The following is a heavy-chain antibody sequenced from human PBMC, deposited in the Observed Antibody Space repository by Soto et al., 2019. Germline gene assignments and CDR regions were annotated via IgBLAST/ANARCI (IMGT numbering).Heavy chain of an antibody. CDR3: ARDIFPSAYSSSGGGFDY. Sequence: SETLSLTCTVSGGSISSYYWSWIRQPPGKGLEWIGYIYYSGSTNYNPSLKSRVNISVDTSKNQFSLKLSSVTAADTAVYYCARDIFPSAYSSSGGGFDYWGQGTLVTVSS. V-gene: IGHV4-59*01. D-gene: IGHD6-6*01. J-gene: IGHJ4*02. CDR1: GGSISSYY. CDR2: IYYSGST.